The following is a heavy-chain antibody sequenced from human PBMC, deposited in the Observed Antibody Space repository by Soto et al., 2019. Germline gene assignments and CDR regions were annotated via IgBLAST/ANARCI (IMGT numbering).Heavy chain of an antibody. D-gene: IGHD1-26*01. J-gene: IGHJ4*02. Sequence: QVQLQESGPGLVKPSETLSLTCTVSGGSITSYYWSWVRQPPGKGLEWIGYVFHSGITGYNPSLKCRVTMSVDASKNLFSLKLISVTAADTAVYYCARDQNGSPYFDYWGQGTLVTVSS. CDR1: GGSITSYY. V-gene: IGHV4-59*01. CDR3: ARDQNGSPYFDY. CDR2: VFHSGIT.